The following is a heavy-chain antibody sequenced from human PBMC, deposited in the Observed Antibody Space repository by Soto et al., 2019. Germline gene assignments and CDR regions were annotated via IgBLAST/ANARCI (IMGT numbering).Heavy chain of an antibody. V-gene: IGHV1-69*13. CDR3: ARGGAARTYYYYGMDV. D-gene: IGHD6-6*01. CDR2: IIPIFGTA. Sequence: SVKVSCKASGGTFSSYAISWVRQAPGQGLEWMGGIIPIFGTANYAQKFQGRVTITADESTSTAYMELSSLRSEDTAVYYCARGGAARTYYYYGMDVWGQGTTVTVSS. J-gene: IGHJ6*02. CDR1: GGTFSSYA.